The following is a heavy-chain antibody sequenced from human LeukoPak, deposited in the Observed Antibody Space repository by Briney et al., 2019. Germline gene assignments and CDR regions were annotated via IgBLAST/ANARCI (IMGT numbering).Heavy chain of an antibody. CDR3: ARSYAYCGGDCYSPPNDAFDI. V-gene: IGHV4-34*01. Sequence: PSETLSLTCAVYGGSFSGYYWSWLRQPPGKGLEWIGEINHSGSTNYNPSLKSRVTISVDTSKNQFSLKLSSVTAADTAVYYCARSYAYCGGDCYSPPNDAFDIWGQGTMVTVSS. CDR2: INHSGST. CDR1: GGSFSGYY. J-gene: IGHJ3*02. D-gene: IGHD2-21*02.